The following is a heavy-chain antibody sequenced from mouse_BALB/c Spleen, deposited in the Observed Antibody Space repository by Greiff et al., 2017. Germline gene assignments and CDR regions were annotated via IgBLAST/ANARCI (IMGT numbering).Heavy chain of an antibody. CDR3: ARGGGYFDV. V-gene: IGHV3-2*02. CDR2: ISYSGST. J-gene: IGHJ1*01. CDR1: GYSITSDYA. Sequence: EVKLVESGPGLVKPSQSLSLTCTVTGYSITSDYAWNWIRQFPGNKLEWMGYISYSGSTSYNPSLKSRISITRDTSKNQFFLQLNSVTTEDTATYYCARGGGYFDVWGAGTTVTVSS.